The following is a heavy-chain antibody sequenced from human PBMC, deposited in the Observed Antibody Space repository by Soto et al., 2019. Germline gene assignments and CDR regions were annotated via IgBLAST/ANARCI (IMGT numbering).Heavy chain of an antibody. CDR1: GGTFSSYA. Sequence: ASVKVSCKASGGTFSSYAISWVRQAPGQGLEWMGGIIPIFGTANYAQKFQGRVTITADESTSTAYMELSSLRSEDTAVYYCARQLVITPTMGYYFDYWGQGTLVTVSS. CDR2: IIPIFGTA. CDR3: ARQLVITPTMGYYFDY. V-gene: IGHV1-69*13. D-gene: IGHD3-9*01. J-gene: IGHJ4*02.